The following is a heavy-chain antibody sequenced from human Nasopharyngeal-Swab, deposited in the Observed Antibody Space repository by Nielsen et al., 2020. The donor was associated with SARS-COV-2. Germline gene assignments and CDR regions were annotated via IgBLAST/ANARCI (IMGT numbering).Heavy chain of an antibody. CDR2: IDTDGAIT. V-gene: IGHV3-74*01. CDR3: ARDVGGRDNY. CDR1: GFSFRTYW. J-gene: IGHJ4*02. D-gene: IGHD2-15*01. Sequence: GESLKISCAASGFSFRTYWMHSVRQSPGKGLLWVSRIDTDGAITNYADSVKGRFTISRDNAKNTLYLQMNSLRADDTAVYYCARDVGGRDNYWGQGALVTVSS.